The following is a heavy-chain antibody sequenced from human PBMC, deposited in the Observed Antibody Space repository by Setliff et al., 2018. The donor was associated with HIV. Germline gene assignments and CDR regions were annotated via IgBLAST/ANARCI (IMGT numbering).Heavy chain of an antibody. Sequence: SETLSLTCAVYGASISSSNSYWGWIRQPPGKRLEWLGSVCQSGSTSYNPSLSSRLTISVDTSKNQVSLRLSSVTAADTAVYYCARSPGPSYCSGGSCYDYFDYWGQGTLVTVSS. CDR2: VCQSGST. D-gene: IGHD2-15*01. CDR1: GASISSSNSY. V-gene: IGHV4-39*07. J-gene: IGHJ4*02. CDR3: ARSPGPSYCSGGSCYDYFDY.